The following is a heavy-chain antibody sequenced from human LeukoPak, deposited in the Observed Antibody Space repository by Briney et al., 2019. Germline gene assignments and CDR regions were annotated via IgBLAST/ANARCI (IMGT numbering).Heavy chain of an antibody. CDR2: ISGNGGST. CDR3: AAEPPLGYCSSTSCAIRKNDY. Sequence: GGSLRLSCAASEFTFSSYAMTWVRQAPGKGLEWISVISGNGGSTYYADSVKGRFTISRDNSKNTLYLQMNSLRAEDTAVYYCAAEPPLGYCSSTSCAIRKNDYWGQGTLVTVSS. J-gene: IGHJ4*02. CDR1: EFTFSSYA. V-gene: IGHV3-23*01. D-gene: IGHD2-2*01.